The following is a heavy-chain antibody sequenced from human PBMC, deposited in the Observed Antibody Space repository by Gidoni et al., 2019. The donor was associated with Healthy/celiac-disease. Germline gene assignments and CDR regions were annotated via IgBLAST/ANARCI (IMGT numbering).Heavy chain of an antibody. CDR2: IYYGGST. J-gene: IGHJ3*02. V-gene: IGHV4-31*03. D-gene: IGHD2-15*01. Sequence: QVQLQESGPGLAKPSQTLSITCTVSGGSISRGGYYWRCIRQHPGTGLEWIGYIYYGGSTYYTPSVKGRVTISVHTSKNQFSLKLSSVTAADTTVYYCARDTTQWQSSGATPGPFDIWGQETMVTVSS. CDR3: ARDTTQWQSSGATPGPFDI. CDR1: GGSISRGGYY.